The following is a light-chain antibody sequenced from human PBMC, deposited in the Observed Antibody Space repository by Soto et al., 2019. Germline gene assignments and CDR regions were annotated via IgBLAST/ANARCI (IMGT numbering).Light chain of an antibody. V-gene: IGLV2-14*01. CDR2: EVS. J-gene: IGLJ1*01. Sequence: QSVLTQPASVSGSPGQSITISCTGTSSDVGGYNYVSWYQQHTGKAPKLMIYEVSNRPSGVSNRFSGSKSGNTASLTISGLQAEDEADYYCSSYTSSSTQAFGTGTKVTVL. CDR1: SSDVGGYNY. CDR3: SSYTSSSTQA.